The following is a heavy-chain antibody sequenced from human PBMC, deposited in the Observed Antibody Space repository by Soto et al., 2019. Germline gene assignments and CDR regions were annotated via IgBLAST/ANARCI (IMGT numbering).Heavy chain of an antibody. J-gene: IGHJ6*02. CDR2: INPSGGST. CDR1: VYTFTGYY. V-gene: IGHV1-46*01. CDR3: AREENCSGGSCYSGYYYYGMDV. D-gene: IGHD2-15*01. Sequence: XSVKVSCKASVYTFTGYYMHWVRQAPGQGLEWMGIINPSGGSTSYARKFQGRVTMTRDTSTSTAYMELSSLRSEDTAVYYCAREENCSGGSCYSGYYYYGMDVWGQGTTVTVSS.